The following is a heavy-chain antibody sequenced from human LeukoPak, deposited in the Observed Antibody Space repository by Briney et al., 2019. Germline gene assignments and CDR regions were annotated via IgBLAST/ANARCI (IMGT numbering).Heavy chain of an antibody. CDR3: ARGGATALDY. J-gene: IGHJ4*02. V-gene: IGHV3-66*01. CDR1: GFTVSSNY. D-gene: IGHD4/OR15-4a*01. Sequence: GGSLRLSCAASGFTVSSNYMSWVRQAPGKGLEWVAVIYSGGSTYYADSVKGRFTISRDNSKNTLYPQMHNLRGEDTAVYYCARGGATALDYWGQGTLVTVSS. CDR2: IYSGGST.